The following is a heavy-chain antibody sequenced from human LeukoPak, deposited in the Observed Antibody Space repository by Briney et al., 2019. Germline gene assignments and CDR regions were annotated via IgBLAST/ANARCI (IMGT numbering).Heavy chain of an antibody. V-gene: IGHV1-69*13. D-gene: IGHD2-8*01. J-gene: IGHJ3*02. Sequence: SVKVSCKASGYTFTSYYMHWVRQAPGQGLEWMGGIIPIFGTANYAQKFQGRVTITADESTSTAYMELSSLRSEDTAVYYCARDCTNGVCYGAFDIWGQGTMVTVSS. CDR1: GYTFTSYY. CDR2: IIPIFGTA. CDR3: ARDCTNGVCYGAFDI.